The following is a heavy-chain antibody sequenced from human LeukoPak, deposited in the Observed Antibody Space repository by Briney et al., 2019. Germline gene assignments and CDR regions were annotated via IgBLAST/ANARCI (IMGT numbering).Heavy chain of an antibody. V-gene: IGHV3-30-3*01. D-gene: IGHD3-9*01. CDR1: GFTFSRYA. J-gene: IGHJ5*02. CDR3: VKDGIRYFDA. CDR2: IPYDGSNK. Sequence: GGSLRLSCAASGFTFSRYATHWVRQAPGKGLEWVAGIPYDGSNKYYADSVKGRFTLTRDNSKNTLYLQMNSLRAADTAIYYCVKDGIRYFDAWGQGTLVTVSS.